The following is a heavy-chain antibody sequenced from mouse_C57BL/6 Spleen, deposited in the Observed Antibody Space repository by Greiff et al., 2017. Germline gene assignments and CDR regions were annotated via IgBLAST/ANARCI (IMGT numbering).Heavy chain of an antibody. D-gene: IGHD4-1*01. CDR3: TRRWDVMDY. CDR1: GYTFTDYE. J-gene: IGHJ4*01. Sequence: VQLQESGAELVRPGASVTLSCKASGYTFTDYEMHWVKQTPVHGLEWIGALDPETGGTAYNQKFKGKAILTAYKSSRTAYMELRSLTSEDSAVYYCTRRWDVMDYWGQGTSVTVSS. V-gene: IGHV1-15*01. CDR2: LDPETGGT.